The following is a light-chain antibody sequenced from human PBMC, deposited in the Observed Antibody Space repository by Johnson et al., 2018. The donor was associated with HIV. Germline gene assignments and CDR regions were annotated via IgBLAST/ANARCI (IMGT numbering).Light chain of an antibody. V-gene: IGLV1-51*01. J-gene: IGLJ1*01. Sequence: QSILTQPPSVSAAPGQKVTISCSGSSSNIGNNYVSWYQQLPGTAPKLVIYDNNKRPSGIPDRFSGSKSGTSASLAISGLQAEDVADYYCAAWDDSLNGFYVFGTGTKVTVL. CDR2: DNN. CDR1: SSNIGNNY. CDR3: AAWDDSLNGFYV.